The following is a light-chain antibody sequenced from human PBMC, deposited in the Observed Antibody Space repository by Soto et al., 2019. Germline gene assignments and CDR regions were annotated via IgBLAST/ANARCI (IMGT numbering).Light chain of an antibody. CDR2: ATS. CDR3: QQYFRSLVE. J-gene: IGKJ1*01. Sequence: ELVLTQSPDTLSLSPGERATLSCRASQSVSARFLAWYQHRPGQAPRPLMSATSTRAPGIPDRFSGSGSGTDFTLTISSLEPEDVAVYYCQQYFRSLVEFGQGTKVDI. CDR1: QSVSARF. V-gene: IGKV3-20*01.